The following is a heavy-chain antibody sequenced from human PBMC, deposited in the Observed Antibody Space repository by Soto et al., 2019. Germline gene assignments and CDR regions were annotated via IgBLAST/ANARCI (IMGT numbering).Heavy chain of an antibody. D-gene: IGHD5-18*01. CDR2: VWKDGSNR. J-gene: IGHJ4*02. CDR3: AKVPRGSNFGYYNF. Sequence: GGSLRLSCAASVITFSDYGMHWVRQAPGKGLEWVAGVWKDGSNRYYVDSVKGRFTISRDNSKNTPYLQMNSLRDEDTAVYYCAKVPRGSNFGYYNFWGQGTLVTVSS. V-gene: IGHV3-30*02. CDR1: VITFSDYG.